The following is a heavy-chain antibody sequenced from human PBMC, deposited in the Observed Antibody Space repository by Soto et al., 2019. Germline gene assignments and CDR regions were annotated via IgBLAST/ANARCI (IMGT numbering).Heavy chain of an antibody. D-gene: IGHD6-19*01. Sequence: QVQLQESGPGLVKPSETLSLTCTVSGGSISSYYWSWIRQPPGKGLEWIGYISYSGTTNYNPSLKRRVTISVDTSKNQFSLNLSSVTAADTAVYYCARDQGGGWSNIDYWGQGTLVTVSS. CDR1: GGSISSYY. CDR2: ISYSGTT. V-gene: IGHV4-59*01. J-gene: IGHJ4*02. CDR3: ARDQGGGWSNIDY.